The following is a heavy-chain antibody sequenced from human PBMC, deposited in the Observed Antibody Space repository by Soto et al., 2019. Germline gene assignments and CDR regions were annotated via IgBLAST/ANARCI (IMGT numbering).Heavy chain of an antibody. J-gene: IGHJ6*02. D-gene: IGHD6-6*01. CDR2: INPNSGGT. V-gene: IGHV1-2*04. CDR3: ARWSSSGYYGMDV. CDR1: GYTFTGYY. Sequence: ASVKVSCKASGYTFTGYYMRWVRQAPGQGLEWMGWINPNSGGTNYAQKFQGWVTMTRDTSISTAHMELSRLRSDDTAVYYCARWSSSGYYGMDVWGQGTTVTVSS.